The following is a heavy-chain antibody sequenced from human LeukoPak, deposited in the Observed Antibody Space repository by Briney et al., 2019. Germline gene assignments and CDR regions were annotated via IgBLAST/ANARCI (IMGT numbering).Heavy chain of an antibody. CDR3: ARDLWNFYDDSGYNRDFDS. D-gene: IGHD3-22*01. Sequence: ASVKVSCKATSRVSWVRQAPGQGLEWMGWIGTYGGDTYYAQKFQGRITVTTDTSTSTVYMELRNLRSDDTAVYYCARDLWNFYDDSGYNRDFDSWGQGTLVTVSS. V-gene: IGHV1-18*01. CDR2: IGTYGGDT. CDR1: TSR. J-gene: IGHJ5*01.